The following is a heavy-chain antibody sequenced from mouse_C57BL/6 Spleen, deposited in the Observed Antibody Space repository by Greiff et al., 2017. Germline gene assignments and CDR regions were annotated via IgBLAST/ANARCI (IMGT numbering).Heavy chain of an antibody. CDR3: ARYGSSYDAMDY. V-gene: IGHV1-69*01. Sequence: QVQLQQPGAELVMPGASVKLSCKASGYTFTSYWMHWVKQRPGQGLEWIGEIDPSDSYTNYNQKFTGKSTLTVDKSSSTAYMQLSSLTSEDSAVYYCARYGSSYDAMDYWGQGTSVTVSS. CDR1: GYTFTSYW. D-gene: IGHD1-1*01. J-gene: IGHJ4*01. CDR2: IDPSDSYT.